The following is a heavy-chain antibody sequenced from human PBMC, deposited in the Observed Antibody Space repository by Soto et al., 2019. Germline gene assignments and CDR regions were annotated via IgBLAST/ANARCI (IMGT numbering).Heavy chain of an antibody. D-gene: IGHD7-27*01. CDR2: IYYGGST. CDR1: GGSISSCGYY. CDR3: ARDTGDWGLT. Sequence: QVQLQESGPGLVKPSQTLSLTCTVSGGSISSCGYYWSWIRQHPGKGLEWIGYIYYGGSTYYNPSLKTRVTISVATSKNQFSLKLSSVTAADTAVYYCARDTGDWGLTWGQGTLVPVSS. V-gene: IGHV4-31*03. J-gene: IGHJ4*02.